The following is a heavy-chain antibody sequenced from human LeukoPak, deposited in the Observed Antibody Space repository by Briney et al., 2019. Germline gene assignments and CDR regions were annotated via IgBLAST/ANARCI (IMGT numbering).Heavy chain of an antibody. Sequence: GGSLRLSCAASGSTFSSYSMNWVRQAPGKGLEWVANIKQDGSEKYYVDSVKGRFTNSRDNAKNSLYLQMNSLRAEDTAVYYCARGVTRKIAHYYFDYWGQGTLVTVSS. CDR3: ARGVTRKIAHYYFDY. CDR1: GSTFSSYS. V-gene: IGHV3-7*01. D-gene: IGHD3-10*01. J-gene: IGHJ4*02. CDR2: IKQDGSEK.